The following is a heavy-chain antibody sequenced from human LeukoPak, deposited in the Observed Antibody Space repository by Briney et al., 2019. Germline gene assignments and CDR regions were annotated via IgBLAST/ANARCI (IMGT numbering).Heavy chain of an antibody. Sequence: GGSLRLSCAASGFTVNNNYMSWVRQAPGKGLEWVSVIHSGGSTYYADSVKGRFTISRDNSKSTLYLQMNSLRAEDTAVYYCARDNGLNWFDPWGQGTLVTVSS. V-gene: IGHV3-66*01. CDR2: IHSGGST. CDR1: GFTVNNNY. CDR3: ARDNGLNWFDP. D-gene: IGHD2-8*01. J-gene: IGHJ5*02.